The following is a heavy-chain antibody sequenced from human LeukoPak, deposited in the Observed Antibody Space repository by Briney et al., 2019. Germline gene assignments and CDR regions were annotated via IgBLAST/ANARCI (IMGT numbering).Heavy chain of an antibody. CDR2: INHSGST. CDR3: ARGYSIAAAGPSYTWFDP. CDR1: GRSFSGYY. D-gene: IGHD6-13*01. J-gene: IGHJ5*02. Sequence: SETLSLTCAVYGRSFSGYYWSWIRQPPGKGLDWIGEINHSGSTNYNPSLKSRVTISVDTSKNQFSLKLSSVTAADTPVYYCARGYSIAAAGPSYTWFDPWGQGTLVTVSS. V-gene: IGHV4-34*01.